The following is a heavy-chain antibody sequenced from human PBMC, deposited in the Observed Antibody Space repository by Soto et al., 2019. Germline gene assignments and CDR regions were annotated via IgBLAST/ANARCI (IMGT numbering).Heavy chain of an antibody. CDR2: INHRGSI. V-gene: IGHV4-34*01. Sequence: QVQLQQWGAGLLKPSETLSLNCAVYGGSFSGYYWSWIRQPPGKGLEWIGEINHRGSINYNPSLKSRVTMSVDTSKNQFSLKLNSVTAADTAVFYCARGSRMRLPAASGRDNYYHGLDVWGQGTAVTVSS. CDR3: ARGSRMRLPAASGRDNYYHGLDV. CDR1: GGSFSGYY. D-gene: IGHD5-18*01. J-gene: IGHJ6*02.